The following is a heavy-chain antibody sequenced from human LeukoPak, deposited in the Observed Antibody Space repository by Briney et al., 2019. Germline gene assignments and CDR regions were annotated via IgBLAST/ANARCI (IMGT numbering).Heavy chain of an antibody. CDR2: ISGTYGDGGT. D-gene: IGHD6-19*01. V-gene: IGHV3-23*01. Sequence: GGSLRLSCAASGFTFSSYAMSWVRQAPGKGLEWVSAISGTYGDGGTYYADSVKGRFTISRDNSKNTLYLQMNSLRAEDTAVYYCAKDARHSSGWYFDYWGQGTLVTVSS. CDR1: GFTFSSYA. CDR3: AKDARHSSGWYFDY. J-gene: IGHJ4*02.